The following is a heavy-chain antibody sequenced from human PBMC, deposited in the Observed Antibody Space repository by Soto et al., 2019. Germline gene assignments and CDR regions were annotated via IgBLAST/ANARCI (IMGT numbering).Heavy chain of an antibody. CDR2: INAGNGNT. D-gene: IGHD3-10*01. J-gene: IGHJ4*02. CDR1: GYTFTSYA. V-gene: IGHV1-3*01. CDR3: AREMMVRGVISGNNFDY. Sequence: GASVKVSCKASGYTFTSYAMHWVRQAPGQRLEWMGWINAGNGNTKYSQKFQGRVTITRDTSASTAYMELSSLRAEDTAVYYCAREMMVRGVISGNNFDYWGQGTLVTVSS.